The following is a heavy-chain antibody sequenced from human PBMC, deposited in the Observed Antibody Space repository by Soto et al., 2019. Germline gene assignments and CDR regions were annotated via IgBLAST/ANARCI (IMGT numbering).Heavy chain of an antibody. CDR2: IYWDDDK. Sequence: SGPTLVNPTQTLTLTCTFSGFSLSTSGVGVGWIRQPPGKALEWLALIYWDDDKRYSPSLKSRLTITKDTSKNQVVLTMTNMDPVDTATYSCAHSRGSIGKETSPSWFDPWGQGTLVTVSS. CDR1: GFSLSTSGVG. J-gene: IGHJ5*02. CDR3: AHSRGSIGKETSPSWFDP. D-gene: IGHD6-13*01. V-gene: IGHV2-5*02.